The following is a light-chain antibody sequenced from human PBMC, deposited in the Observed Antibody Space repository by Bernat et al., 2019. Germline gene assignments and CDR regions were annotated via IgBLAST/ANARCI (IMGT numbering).Light chain of an antibody. CDR2: DAS. J-gene: IGKJ5*01. Sequence: EIVLTQSPATLSLSPGERATLSCRASQSVSSYIAWYQQKPGQAPRLLIYDASNRATGIPARFSGSGSGTDSTLTISSLEPEDFAVYYCQQRSSWPITCGQGTRLEIK. V-gene: IGKV3-11*01. CDR3: QQRSSWPIT. CDR1: QSVSSY.